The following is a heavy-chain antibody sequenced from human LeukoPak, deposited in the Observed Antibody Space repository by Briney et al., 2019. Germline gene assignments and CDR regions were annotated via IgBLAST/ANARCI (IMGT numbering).Heavy chain of an antibody. D-gene: IGHD2-2*01. CDR1: GYTFTSYY. V-gene: IGHV1-46*01. CDR2: INPSGGST. Sequence: GASVKVSCKASGYTFTSYYMHWVRQAPGQGLEWMGIINPSGGSTSYAQKFQGRVTMTRDTSTSTVYMELSSLRSDDTAVYYCAALVVVPAAIPNYYYYGMDVWGQGTTVTVSS. CDR3: AALVVVPAAIPNYYYYGMDV. J-gene: IGHJ6*02.